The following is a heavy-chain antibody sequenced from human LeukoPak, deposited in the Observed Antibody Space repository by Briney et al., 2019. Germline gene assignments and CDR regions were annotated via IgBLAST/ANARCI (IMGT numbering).Heavy chain of an antibody. D-gene: IGHD6-19*01. J-gene: IGHJ4*02. CDR3: ARKSVAGTIDY. CDR2: ISSSSSYI. V-gene: IGHV3-21*01. Sequence: ETGGSLRLSCAASGFTFSSYSMNWVRQAPGKGLEWVSSISSSSSYIYYADSVKSRFTISRDNAKNSLYLQMNSLRAEDTAVYYCARKSVAGTIDYWGQGTLVTVSS. CDR1: GFTFSSYS.